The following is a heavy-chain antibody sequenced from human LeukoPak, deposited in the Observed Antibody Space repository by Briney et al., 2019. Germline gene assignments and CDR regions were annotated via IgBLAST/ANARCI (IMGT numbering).Heavy chain of an antibody. Sequence: PGGSLRLSCAASGFTFDDYGMHWVRQAPGKGLEWVGLISGDGGSTYYIDSVKGRFSISRDNRKNSLYLQMNSLRAEDTAVYYCAKQGRDWLRDYYYYMDVWGKGTTVTISS. CDR3: AKQGRDWLRDYYYYMDV. D-gene: IGHD3-9*01. CDR1: GFTFDDYG. CDR2: ISGDGGST. J-gene: IGHJ6*03. V-gene: IGHV3-43D*03.